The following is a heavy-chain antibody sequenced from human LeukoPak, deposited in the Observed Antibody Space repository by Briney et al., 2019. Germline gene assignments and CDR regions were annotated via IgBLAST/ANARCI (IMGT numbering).Heavy chain of an antibody. CDR2: INPNSGGT. V-gene: IGHV1-2*04. Sequence: ASVKVSCKASGYTFTGYYMHWVRQAHGQGLEWMGWINPNSGGTNYAQKFQGWVTMTRDTSISTAYMELSRLRSDDTAVYYCAREIAAARIYAFDIWGQGTMVTVSS. CDR3: AREIAAARIYAFDI. J-gene: IGHJ3*02. D-gene: IGHD6-13*01. CDR1: GYTFTGYY.